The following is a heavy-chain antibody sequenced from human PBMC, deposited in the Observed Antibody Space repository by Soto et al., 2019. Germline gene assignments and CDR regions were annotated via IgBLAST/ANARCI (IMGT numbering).Heavy chain of an antibody. CDR3: ARDDVDTAMPYGMDV. D-gene: IGHD5-18*01. CDR2: IIPIFGTA. J-gene: IGHJ6*02. CDR1: GGTFSSSA. Sequence: SVKVSCKASGGTFSSSAISWVRQAPGQGLEWMGGIIPIFGTANYAQKFQGRVTITADESTSTAYMELSSLRSEDTAVYYCARDDVDTAMPYGMDVWGQGTTVTVSS. V-gene: IGHV1-69*13.